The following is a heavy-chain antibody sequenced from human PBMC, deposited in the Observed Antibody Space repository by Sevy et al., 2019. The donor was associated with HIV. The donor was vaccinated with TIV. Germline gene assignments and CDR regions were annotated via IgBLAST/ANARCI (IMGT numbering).Heavy chain of an antibody. CDR2: IKQDESEK. D-gene: IGHD3-22*01. J-gene: IGHJ4*02. Sequence: GGSLRLSCAASGFSFSHYWMHWVRQAPGKGLEWVANIKQDESEKYYVASVKGRFTISRDNAKNSVYLQMNSLIPEDTAIYYWARGNSGSFDYGGQGTLVTVSS. V-gene: IGHV3-7*04. CDR3: ARGNSGSFDY. CDR1: GFSFSHYW.